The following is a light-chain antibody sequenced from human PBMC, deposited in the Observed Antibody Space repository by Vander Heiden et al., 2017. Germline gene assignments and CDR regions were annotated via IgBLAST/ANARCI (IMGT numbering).Light chain of an antibody. CDR1: NIGSET. V-gene: IGLV3-21*03. J-gene: IGLJ3*02. Sequence: SYVLTQPPSVSVAPGKTARITCGGNNIGSETGHWYQQKPGQAPVLVVYDDNDRPSGIPERFSGSNSGNTATLTISRVEAGDEADYYCQVWDSSSDHWVFGGGTKLTVL. CDR3: QVWDSSSDHWV. CDR2: DDN.